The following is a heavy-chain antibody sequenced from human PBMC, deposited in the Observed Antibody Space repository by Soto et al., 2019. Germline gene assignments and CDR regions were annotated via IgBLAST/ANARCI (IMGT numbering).Heavy chain of an antibody. V-gene: IGHV1-45*02. Sequence: QMQLVQSGAEVKKTGSSVTVSCKALGNTFSYRYLHWVRQAPGQALEWMGWITPFSGDVHYAQKLQERVTLTRDRSVNTGYMRMTSLRAEDTAIYFCASGGAGSGPFTWELPDHWGQGTLVTVSS. CDR3: ASGGAGSGPFTWELPDH. CDR2: ITPFSGDV. CDR1: GNTFSYRY. D-gene: IGHD1-26*01. J-gene: IGHJ4*02.